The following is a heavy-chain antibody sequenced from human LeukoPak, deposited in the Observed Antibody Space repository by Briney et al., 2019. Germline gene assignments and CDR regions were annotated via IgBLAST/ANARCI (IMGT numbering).Heavy chain of an antibody. CDR1: GYTLTGYY. D-gene: IGHD3-10*01. CDR2: INPNSGGT. J-gene: IGHJ4*02. CDR3: ARSPRMVRGVIAYFDY. V-gene: IGHV1-2*06. Sequence: ASVKVSCKASGYTLTGYYMHWVRQAPGQGLEWMGRINPNSGGTNYAQKFQGRVTMTRDTSISTAYMELSRLRSDNTAVYYCARSPRMVRGVIAYFDYWGQGTLVTVSS.